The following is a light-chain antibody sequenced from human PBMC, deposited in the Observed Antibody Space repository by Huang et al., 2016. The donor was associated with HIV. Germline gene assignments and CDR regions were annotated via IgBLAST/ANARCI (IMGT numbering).Light chain of an antibody. J-gene: IGKJ1*01. V-gene: IGKV3-15*01. CDR2: GAS. Sequence: EIVMTQSPATLSVSPGERATLSCRDSQTVNDNLAWYQQKPGQPPRLLMYGASARATGIPVRFSGSGSGTDFTLTISSLQSEDSAVYYCQHYNNWPPWTFGQGTKVEVK. CDR1: QTVNDN. CDR3: QHYNNWPPWT.